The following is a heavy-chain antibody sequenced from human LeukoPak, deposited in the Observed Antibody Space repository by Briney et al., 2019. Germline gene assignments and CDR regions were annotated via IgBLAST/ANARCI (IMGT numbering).Heavy chain of an antibody. Sequence: PSETLSLTCAVYGGSFSGYYWSWIRQPPGKGLEWIGEINHSGSTNYNPSLKSRVTISVDTSKNQFSLKLSSVTAADTAVYYCATGGYSYGYAKYYYYGMDVWGQGTTVTVSS. D-gene: IGHD5-18*01. J-gene: IGHJ6*02. V-gene: IGHV4-34*01. CDR1: GGSFSGYY. CDR2: INHSGST. CDR3: ATGGYSYGYAKYYYYGMDV.